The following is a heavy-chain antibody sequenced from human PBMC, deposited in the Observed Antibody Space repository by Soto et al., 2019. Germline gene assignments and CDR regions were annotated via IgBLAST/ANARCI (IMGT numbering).Heavy chain of an antibody. Sequence: TLSLTCAISGDSVSSNSAAWNWIRQSPSRGLEWLGRTYYRSKWYNDYAVSVKSRITINPDTSKNQFSLQLNSVTPEDTAVYYCARDGGIAAAGTTYSSGWYRGDYFDYWGQGTLVTVYS. CDR2: TYYRSKWYN. J-gene: IGHJ4*02. CDR1: GDSVSSNSAA. D-gene: IGHD6-13*01. CDR3: ARDGGIAAAGTTYSSGWYRGDYFDY. V-gene: IGHV6-1*01.